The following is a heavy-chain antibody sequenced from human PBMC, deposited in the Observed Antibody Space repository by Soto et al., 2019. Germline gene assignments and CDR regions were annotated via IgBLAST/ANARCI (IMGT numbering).Heavy chain of an antibody. CDR2: VYTVGST. CDR3: ATSPYYYIFDP. D-gene: IGHD3-22*01. CDR1: GFTVSSNY. V-gene: IGHV3-66*01. J-gene: IGHJ5*02. Sequence: EVQLVESGGGLVQPGGSLRLSCAASGFTVSSNYMSWVRQVPGKGLEWVSIVYTVGSTYYADSVKGRFTVSRDDSKNTLYLQMNSLRAEDTAVYYCATSPYYYIFDPWGQGTLVTVSS.